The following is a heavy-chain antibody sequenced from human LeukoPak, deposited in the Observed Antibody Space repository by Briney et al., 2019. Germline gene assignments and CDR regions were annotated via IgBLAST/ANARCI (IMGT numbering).Heavy chain of an antibody. CDR1: GGSISSYY. CDR2: IYYSGST. CDR3: ARDFDP. Sequence: SGTLSPTCTVSGGSISSYYWSWIRQPPGKGLEWIGYIYYSGSTNYNPSLKSRVTISVDTSKNQFSLKLSSVTAADTAAYYCARDFDPWGQGTLVTVSS. V-gene: IGHV4-59*01. J-gene: IGHJ5*02.